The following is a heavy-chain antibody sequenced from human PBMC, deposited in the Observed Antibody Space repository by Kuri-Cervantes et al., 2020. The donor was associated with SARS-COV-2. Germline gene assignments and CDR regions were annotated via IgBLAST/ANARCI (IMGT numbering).Heavy chain of an antibody. CDR3: AKEGYTSDFQ. V-gene: IGHV4-4*07. Sequence: GSLRLSCSVSEGSMRAHYYSWIRQTAAMGLEWIGRVYISGSTNYNPSLKGRVTMSVDTSKSQFSLELTSVTAADTAVYYCAKEGYTSDFQWGQGTLVTVSS. D-gene: IGHD5-12*01. CDR2: VYISGST. J-gene: IGHJ4*02. CDR1: EGSMRAHY.